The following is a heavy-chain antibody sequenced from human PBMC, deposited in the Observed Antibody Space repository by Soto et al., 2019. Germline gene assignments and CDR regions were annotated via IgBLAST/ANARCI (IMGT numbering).Heavy chain of an antibody. CDR2: IYYSGST. J-gene: IGHJ4*02. CDR3: ARTIKTVTKAWFDY. V-gene: IGHV4-59*01. CDR1: GGSISSYY. D-gene: IGHD4-17*01. Sequence: SETLSLTCTVSGGSISSYYWSWIRQPPGKGLEWIGYIYYSGSTNYNPSLKSRVTISVDTSKNQFSLKLSSVTAADTAVYYCARTIKTVTKAWFDYWGQGTLVTVSS.